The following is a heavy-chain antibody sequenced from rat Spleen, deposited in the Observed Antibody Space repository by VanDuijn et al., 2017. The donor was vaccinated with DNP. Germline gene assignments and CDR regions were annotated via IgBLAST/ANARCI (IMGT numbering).Heavy chain of an antibody. CDR2: IGSPAYAP. V-gene: IGHV5-27*01. D-gene: IGHD4-1*01. Sequence: EVQLVESGGGLVQPGRSLKLSCSDSGFSFSAYYMAWVRQAPAKGLEWVAYIGSPAYAPYHGDSVKGRFTISRDDAKSTLFLLMGSLRSEDTATYYCTTRANLYFDYWGQGVMVTVSS. CDR1: GFSFSAYY. CDR3: TTRANLYFDY. J-gene: IGHJ2*01.